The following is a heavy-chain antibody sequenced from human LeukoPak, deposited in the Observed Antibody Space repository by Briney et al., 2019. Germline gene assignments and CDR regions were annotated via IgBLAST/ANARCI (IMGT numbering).Heavy chain of an antibody. Sequence: PGGSLRLSCAASGFTFSNYAMSWIRQPPGKGLEWIGEINHSGSTNYNPSLKSRVTISVDTSKNQFSLKLSSVTAADTAVYYCARVRVYHSISPYYYYYGMDVWGQGTTVTVSS. CDR1: GFTFSNYA. CDR3: ARVRVYHSISPYYYYYGMDV. CDR2: INHSGST. J-gene: IGHJ6*02. D-gene: IGHD3-22*01. V-gene: IGHV4-34*01.